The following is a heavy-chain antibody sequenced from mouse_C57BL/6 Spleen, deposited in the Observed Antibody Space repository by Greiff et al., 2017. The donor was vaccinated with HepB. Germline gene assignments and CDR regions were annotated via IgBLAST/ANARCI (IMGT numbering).Heavy chain of an antibody. Sequence: EVKVVESEGGLVQPGSSMKLSCTASGFTFSDYYMAWVRQVPEKGLEWVANINYDGSSTYYLDSLKSRFIISRDNAKNILYLQMSSLKSENTATYYCARYRVYYAMDYWGQGTSVTVSS. CDR1: GFTFSDYY. CDR2: INYDGSST. CDR3: ARYRVYYAMDY. J-gene: IGHJ4*01. V-gene: IGHV5-16*01.